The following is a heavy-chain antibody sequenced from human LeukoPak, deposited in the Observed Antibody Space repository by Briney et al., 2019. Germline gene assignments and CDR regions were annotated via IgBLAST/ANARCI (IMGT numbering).Heavy chain of an antibody. Sequence: SQTLSLTCTVSGGSISSGGYYWSWIRQHPGKGLEWIGYIYYSGSTYYNPSFKSRVTISVDTSKNQFSLKLSSVTAADTAVYYCARGDYYDSSGFDYWGQGTLVTVSS. D-gene: IGHD3-22*01. CDR2: IYYSGST. V-gene: IGHV4-31*03. CDR3: ARGDYYDSSGFDY. CDR1: GGSISSGGYY. J-gene: IGHJ4*02.